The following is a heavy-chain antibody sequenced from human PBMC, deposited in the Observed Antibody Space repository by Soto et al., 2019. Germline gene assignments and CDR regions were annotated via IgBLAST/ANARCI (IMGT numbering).Heavy chain of an antibody. CDR2: IITIFRTP. CDR3: ARDKARVSLGVNYCYMMDV. D-gene: IGHD2-21*01. V-gene: IGHV1-69*05. J-gene: IGHJ6*02. Sequence: QVQLVQSGAEVKKPGSSVKVSCRAPGGSFNTYAISWVRQAPGQEVGWLGGIITIFRTPDYGQRFQARVTITSDESTATVYMGLNNLKSEDTSVYYCARDKARVSLGVNYCYMMDVWGQGTTVTVSS. CDR1: GGSFNTYA.